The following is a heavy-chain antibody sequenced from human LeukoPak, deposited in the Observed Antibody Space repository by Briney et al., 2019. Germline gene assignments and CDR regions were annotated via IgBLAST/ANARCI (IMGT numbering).Heavy chain of an antibody. J-gene: IGHJ4*02. Sequence: ASVKVSCKASGYTFSIYYMHWVRQAPGQGLEWMGAINPSGGSTSYAQKFQGRVTITADESTSTAYMELSSLRSEDTAVYYCARFDYDILTGYSYWGQGTLVTVSS. CDR2: INPSGGST. CDR1: GYTFSIYY. V-gene: IGHV1-46*01. CDR3: ARFDYDILTGYSY. D-gene: IGHD3-9*01.